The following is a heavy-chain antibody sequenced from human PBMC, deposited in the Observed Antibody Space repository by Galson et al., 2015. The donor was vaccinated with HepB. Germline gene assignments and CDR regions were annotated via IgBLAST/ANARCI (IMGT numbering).Heavy chain of an antibody. D-gene: IGHD3-3*01. Sequence: SLRLSCAASGFTFSSYSMNWVRQAPGKGLEWVSYISSSSSYIYYADSVKGRFTISRDNAKNSLYLQMNSLRAEDTAVYYCARDDEGLRFLEWLGGNQGNGKHYYYYGMDVWGQGTTVTVSS. V-gene: IGHV3-21*05. CDR1: GFTFSSYS. J-gene: IGHJ6*02. CDR2: ISSSSSYI. CDR3: ARDDEGLRFLEWLGGNQGNGKHYYYYGMDV.